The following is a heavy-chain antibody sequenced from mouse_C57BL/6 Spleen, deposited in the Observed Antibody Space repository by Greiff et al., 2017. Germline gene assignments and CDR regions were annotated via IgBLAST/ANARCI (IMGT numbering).Heavy chain of an antibody. CDR3: ARCYDYDSGGFAY. J-gene: IGHJ3*01. CDR2: INPSSGYT. Sequence: VQLKESGAELAKPGASVKLSCKASGYTFTSYWMHWVKQRPGQGLEWIGYINPSSGYTKYNQKFKDKATLTADKSSSTAYMQLSSLTYEDSAVYYCARCYDYDSGGFAYWCQGTLVTVSA. V-gene: IGHV1-7*01. CDR1: GYTFTSYW. D-gene: IGHD2-4*01.